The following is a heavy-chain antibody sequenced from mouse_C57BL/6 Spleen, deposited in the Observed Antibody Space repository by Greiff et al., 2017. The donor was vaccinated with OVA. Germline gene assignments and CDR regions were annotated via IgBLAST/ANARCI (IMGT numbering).Heavy chain of an antibody. V-gene: IGHV2-2*01. CDR1: GFSLTSYG. CDR2: IWSGGST. CDR3: ARNNGSSPAWFAY. J-gene: IGHJ3*01. D-gene: IGHD1-1*01. Sequence: QVQLKQSGPGLVQPSQSLSITCTVSGFSLTSYGVHWVRQSPGKGLEWLGVIWSGGSTDYNAAFISRLSISKDNSKSQVFFKMNSLQADDTAINYCARNNGSSPAWFAYWGQGTLVTVSA.